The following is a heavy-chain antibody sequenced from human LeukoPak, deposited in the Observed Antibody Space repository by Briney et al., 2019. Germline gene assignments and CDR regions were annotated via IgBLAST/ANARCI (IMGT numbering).Heavy chain of an antibody. CDR1: GFTFDGYA. CDR2: IKQDGSEK. D-gene: IGHD3-22*01. J-gene: IGHJ4*02. Sequence: PGGSLRLSCATSGFTFDGYAMHWVRQAPGKGLEWVANIKQDGSEKYYVDSVKGRFTISRDNAKNSLYLQMNSLRAEDTAVYYCARLRRDYYDSSGYDTFDYWGQGTLVTVSS. V-gene: IGHV3-7*01. CDR3: ARLRRDYYDSSGYDTFDY.